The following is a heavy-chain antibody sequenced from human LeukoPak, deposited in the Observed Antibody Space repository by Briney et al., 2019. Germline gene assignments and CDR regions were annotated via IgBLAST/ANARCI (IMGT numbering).Heavy chain of an antibody. V-gene: IGHV1-69*02. Sequence: GASVKVSCKASGGTFSSYTISWVRQAPGQGLEWMGRIIPILGIANYAQKFQGRVTITADKSTSTAYMELSSLRSEDTAVYYCARAMDYSNYARHFDYWGQGTLVTVSS. CDR3: ARAMDYSNYARHFDY. CDR1: GGTFSSYT. CDR2: IIPILGIA. D-gene: IGHD4-11*01. J-gene: IGHJ4*02.